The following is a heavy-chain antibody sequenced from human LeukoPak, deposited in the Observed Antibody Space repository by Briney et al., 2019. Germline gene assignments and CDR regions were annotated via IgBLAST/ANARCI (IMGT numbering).Heavy chain of an antibody. D-gene: IGHD3-22*01. V-gene: IGHV4-39*07. Sequence: SETLSLTCTVSGGSISSSSYYWGWIRQPPGKGLEWIGSIYYSGSTSYNPSLKSRVTMSVDTSKNQFSLKLSSVTAADTAVYYCARYYYDSSGYYFDYWGQGTLVTVSS. CDR1: GGSISSSSYY. CDR2: IYYSGST. CDR3: ARYYYDSSGYYFDY. J-gene: IGHJ4*02.